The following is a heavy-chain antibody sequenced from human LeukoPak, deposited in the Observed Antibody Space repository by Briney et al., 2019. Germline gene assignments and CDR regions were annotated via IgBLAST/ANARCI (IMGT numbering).Heavy chain of an antibody. CDR1: GFTFSSYG. J-gene: IGHJ4*02. CDR3: ARDRYYDILTGPLDY. Sequence: GRSLRLSCAASGFTFSSYGMHWVRQAPGKGLEWVAVISYDGSNKYYADSVKGRFTISRDNSKNTLYLQMNSLRAEDTAVYYCARDRYYDILTGPLDYWGQGTLVTVSS. D-gene: IGHD3-9*01. V-gene: IGHV3-30*03. CDR2: ISYDGSNK.